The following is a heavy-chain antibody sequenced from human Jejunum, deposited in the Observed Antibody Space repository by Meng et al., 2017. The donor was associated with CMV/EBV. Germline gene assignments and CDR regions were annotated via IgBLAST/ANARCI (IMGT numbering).Heavy chain of an antibody. CDR1: GYTFTGYY. CDR2: ININSGGT. CDR3: ARGEGYCTNGVCSPGY. V-gene: IGHV1-2*04. J-gene: IGHJ4*02. D-gene: IGHD2-8*01. Sequence: CGSGVKKPGAPVKVSCKASGYTFTGYYMHWVRQAPGQGLEWMGWININSGGTNYAQKFQGWITMTRDTSISTAYMELSRLRSDDTAVYYCARGEGYCTNGVCSPGYWGQGSLVTVSS.